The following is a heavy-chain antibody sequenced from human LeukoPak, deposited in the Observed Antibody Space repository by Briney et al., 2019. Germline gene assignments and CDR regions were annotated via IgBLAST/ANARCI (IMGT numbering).Heavy chain of an antibody. CDR1: GFTFSNYW. CDR3: LVGLDY. V-gene: IGHV3-74*01. J-gene: IGHJ4*02. CDR2: INSDGSGT. Sequence: GGSLRLSCAASGFTFSNYWMHWVRQAPGNGLVWVSRINSDGSGTSYADSVKGRFTISRDNAKNTLYLQMNSLRAEDTAVYYCLVGLDYWGQGTLVTVSS. D-gene: IGHD3-9*01.